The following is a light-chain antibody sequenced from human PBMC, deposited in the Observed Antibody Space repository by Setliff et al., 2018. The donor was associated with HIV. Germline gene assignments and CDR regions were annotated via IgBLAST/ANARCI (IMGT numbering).Light chain of an antibody. V-gene: IGLV1-44*01. CDR2: SND. J-gene: IGLJ2*01. CDR1: NSNIGINT. CDR3: APWDDSLNGVV. Sequence: QSVLTQPPSASGTPGQRVTISCSGSNSNIGINTVNWYQQLPGTAPKLLIYSNDQRPSGVPDRFSGSKSGTSASLAISGLQSEDEADYYCAPWDDSLNGVVFGGGTKVT.